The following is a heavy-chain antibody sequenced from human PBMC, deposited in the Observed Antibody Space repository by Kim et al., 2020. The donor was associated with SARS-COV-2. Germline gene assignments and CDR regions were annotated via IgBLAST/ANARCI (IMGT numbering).Heavy chain of an antibody. Sequence: GGSLRLSCAASGLTFSSYWMSWVRQAPGKGLEWVANINQDGSAKYYVDSVKGRFTISRDDAKNSLYLQMNSLRVEDTAVYYCAGGGRGEVWGQGTLVTVSS. D-gene: IGHD3-10*01. CDR1: GLTFSSYW. J-gene: IGHJ4*02. CDR3: AGGGRGEV. V-gene: IGHV3-7*01. CDR2: INQDGSAK.